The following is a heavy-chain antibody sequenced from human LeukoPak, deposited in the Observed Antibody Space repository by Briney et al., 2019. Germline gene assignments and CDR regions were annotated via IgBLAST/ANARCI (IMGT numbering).Heavy chain of an antibody. Sequence: ASVKVSCKASGYTFTGYDINWVRQATGQGLEWMGWMNPNSGNTGYAQKFQGRVTITRNTSISTAYMELSSLRSEDTAVYYCAREMGDGYNFDYWGQGTLVTVSS. D-gene: IGHD5-24*01. CDR3: AREMGDGYNFDY. CDR2: MNPNSGNT. V-gene: IGHV1-8*03. J-gene: IGHJ4*02. CDR1: GYTFTGYD.